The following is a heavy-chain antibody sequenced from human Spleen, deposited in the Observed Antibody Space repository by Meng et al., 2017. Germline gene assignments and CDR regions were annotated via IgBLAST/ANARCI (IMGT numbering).Heavy chain of an antibody. Sequence: GESLKISCAASGFTFSSFEMKWVRQAPGKGLEWVSYISSGGSTIFYADSVKGRFTISRDNAKNSLYLQMDTLRAEDTAVYYCARAAGYGGYDFADYWGQGTLVTVSS. CDR3: ARAAGYGGYDFADY. V-gene: IGHV3-48*03. D-gene: IGHD5-12*01. CDR2: ISSGGSTI. CDR1: GFTFSSFE. J-gene: IGHJ4*02.